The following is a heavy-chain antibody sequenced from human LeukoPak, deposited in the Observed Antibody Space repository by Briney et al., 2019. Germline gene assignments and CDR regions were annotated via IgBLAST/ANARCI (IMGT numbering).Heavy chain of an antibody. V-gene: IGHV4-39*01. CDR2: IYYSGST. CDR3: VSRRPSLPPDR. J-gene: IGHJ5*02. CDR1: GGSFRSSSYY. Sequence: PSETLSLTCTVSGGSFRSSSYYWGWIRQTPGKGLEWIGCIYYSGSTYYNPSFKSLVTISVDTSENQFSLKLSSVTAADTAVYYCVSRRPSLPPDRWGQGALVTVSS.